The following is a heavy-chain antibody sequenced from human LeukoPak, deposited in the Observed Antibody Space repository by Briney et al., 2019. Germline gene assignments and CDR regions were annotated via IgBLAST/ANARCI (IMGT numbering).Heavy chain of an antibody. V-gene: IGHV4-59*08. J-gene: IGHJ3*02. CDR1: GGSISSYH. Sequence: SETLSLTCTVSGGSISSYHWIWIRQPPGKGLEWIGYIHYSGSTNYNPSLKSRVTTSVDTSKKQSSLKLRSVTAADTAVYYCARSVSWGLLVRDDAFDIWGQGTMVTVSS. CDR2: IHYSGST. D-gene: IGHD2-21*01. CDR3: ARSVSWGLLVRDDAFDI.